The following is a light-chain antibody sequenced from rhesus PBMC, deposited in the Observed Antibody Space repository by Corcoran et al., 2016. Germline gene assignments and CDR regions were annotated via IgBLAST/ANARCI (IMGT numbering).Light chain of an antibody. CDR1: QSISSW. CDR2: KAS. J-gene: IGKJ4*01. Sequence: DIQMTQSPSSLSASVGDTVTITCRASQSISSWLAWYQQQPGKAPKLLIYKASTLQSGVPSRFSGSGSGTDFTLTISSLQSEDFATYYCQQYSSSPLTFGGGTKVEIK. CDR3: QQYSSSPLT. V-gene: IGKV1-22*01.